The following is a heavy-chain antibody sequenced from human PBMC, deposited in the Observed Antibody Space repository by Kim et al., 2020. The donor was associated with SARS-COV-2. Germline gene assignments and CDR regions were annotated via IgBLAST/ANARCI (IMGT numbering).Heavy chain of an antibody. D-gene: IGHD6-19*01. J-gene: IGHJ6*02. CDR2: IIPILGIA. CDR3: AREGIAVAGTDYYYYGMDV. Sequence: SVKVSCKASGGTFSSYAISWVRQAPGQGLEWMGRIIPILGIANYAQKFQGRVTITADKSTSTAYMELSSLRSEDTAVYYCAREGIAVAGTDYYYYGMDVWGQGTTVTVSS. V-gene: IGHV1-69*04. CDR1: GGTFSSYA.